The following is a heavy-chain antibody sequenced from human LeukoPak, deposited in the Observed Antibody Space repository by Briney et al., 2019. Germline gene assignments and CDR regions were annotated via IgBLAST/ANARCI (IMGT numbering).Heavy chain of an antibody. CDR1: GGTFSSYA. V-gene: IGHV1-69*01. D-gene: IGHD2-2*01. Sequence: SVKVSCKASGGTFSSYAISWVRQAPGQGLEWMGGIIPIFGTANYAQKFQGRVTITADESTSTAYMELSSLRSEDTAVYYCARDKEDCSSTSCYQYYYYYMDVWGKGTTVTVSS. J-gene: IGHJ6*03. CDR3: ARDKEDCSSTSCYQYYYYYMDV. CDR2: IIPIFGTA.